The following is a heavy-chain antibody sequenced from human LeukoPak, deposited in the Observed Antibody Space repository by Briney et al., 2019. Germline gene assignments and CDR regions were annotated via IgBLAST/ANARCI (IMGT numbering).Heavy chain of an antibody. V-gene: IGHV4-59*01. CDR1: GGSISSY. CDR3: VNGGSYLTK. D-gene: IGHD3-10*01. Sequence: SETLSLTCTVSGGSISSYWSWIRQSPGKGLEWIGYIYFTGATNYNPSLKSRLTISIDTSRNQSSLKLNSATAADTAIYYCVNGGSYLTKWGQGTLVTVSS. CDR2: IYFTGAT. J-gene: IGHJ4*02.